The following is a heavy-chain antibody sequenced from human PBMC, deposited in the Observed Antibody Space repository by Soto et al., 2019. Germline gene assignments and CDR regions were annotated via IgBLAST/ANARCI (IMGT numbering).Heavy chain of an antibody. D-gene: IGHD3-10*01. J-gene: IGHJ5*02. CDR1: GGTFSSYR. CDR2: IVPIYRTA. V-gene: IGHV1-69*13. CDR3: ARPLDYYGSGSPNWFDP. Sequence: SVKVSCKASGGTFSSYRINWVRQAPGQGLEWMGGIVPIYRTADSAQEFQGRVTITADESARTAYMELRSLKSRDTAMYYCARPLDYYGSGSPNWFDPWGQGTLVTVSS.